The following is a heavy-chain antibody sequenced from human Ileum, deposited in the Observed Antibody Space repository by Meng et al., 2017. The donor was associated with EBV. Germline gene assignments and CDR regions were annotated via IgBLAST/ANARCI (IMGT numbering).Heavy chain of an antibody. D-gene: IGHD4-17*01. CDR2: IYHSGST. V-gene: IGHV4-61*01. CDR3: ASGRDYAWHS. J-gene: IGHJ4*02. CDR1: GGPGTRGSYY. Sequence: QGQLQEAGPGLVKPSATLSVTCSVSGGPGTRGSYYWTWIRQPPGKGLEWIGEIYHSGSTNYNPSFKSRVTMSVDKSKNQISLNLSSVTAADTAVYYCASGRDYAWHSWGRGTLVTVSS.